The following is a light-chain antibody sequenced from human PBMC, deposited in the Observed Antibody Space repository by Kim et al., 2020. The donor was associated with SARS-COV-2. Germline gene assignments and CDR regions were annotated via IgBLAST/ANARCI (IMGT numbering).Light chain of an antibody. Sequence: PGLTATITCSGDKLLNEAVSCYQKKPGLSPVLVLFNQNRGPSGIPARCSGASSANTATLTISGTQAMDEAEYYCQTWNMSSYVVFGGGTK. CDR3: QTWNMSSYVV. V-gene: IGLV3-1*01. J-gene: IGLJ2*01. CDR2: NQN. CDR1: KLLNEA.